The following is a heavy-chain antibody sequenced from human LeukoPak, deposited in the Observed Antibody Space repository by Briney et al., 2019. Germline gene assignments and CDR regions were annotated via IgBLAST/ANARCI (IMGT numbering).Heavy chain of an antibody. Sequence: GGSLRLSCAASGFTFDDYAMHWVRQAPGKGLEWVSGISWNSGSIGYADSVKGRFTISRDNAKNSLYLQMNSLRAEDMALYYCAKGYCSSTGCYPFDYWGQGTLVTVSS. V-gene: IGHV3-9*03. CDR2: ISWNSGSI. CDR1: GFTFDDYA. D-gene: IGHD2-2*01. CDR3: AKGYCSSTGCYPFDY. J-gene: IGHJ4*02.